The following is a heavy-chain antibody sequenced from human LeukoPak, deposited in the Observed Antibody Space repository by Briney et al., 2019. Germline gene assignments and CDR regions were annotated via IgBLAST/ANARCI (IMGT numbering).Heavy chain of an antibody. D-gene: IGHD3-22*01. J-gene: IGHJ6*03. Sequence: PGGSLRLSCAASGFSVSSNYMTWVRQAPGKGLEWVSIIYSGGTTYYADSVKGRFTISRDNSKNTLYLQMNSLRAEDTAVYYCATGPAYYDSSGYLYYYYYMDVWGKGTTVTISS. CDR2: IYSGGTT. CDR3: ATGPAYYDSSGYLYYYYYMDV. V-gene: IGHV3-53*01. CDR1: GFSVSSNY.